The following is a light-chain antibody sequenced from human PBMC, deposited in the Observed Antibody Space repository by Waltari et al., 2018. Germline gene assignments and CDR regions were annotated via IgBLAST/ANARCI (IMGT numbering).Light chain of an antibody. CDR3: QQYKSYPWT. Sequence: DIQMTQSPSTLSASVGDRVTITCRASQSISSWLAWYQQKPGKAPKLLIYKASCLESGVPSWFSGSGSGTEFALTISSLQPDDFATYYCQQYKSYPWTFGQGTKVEIK. J-gene: IGKJ1*01. CDR1: QSISSW. CDR2: KAS. V-gene: IGKV1-5*03.